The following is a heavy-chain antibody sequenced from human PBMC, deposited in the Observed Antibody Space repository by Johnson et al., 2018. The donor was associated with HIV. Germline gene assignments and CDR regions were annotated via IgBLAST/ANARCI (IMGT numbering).Heavy chain of an antibody. J-gene: IGHJ3*02. CDR1: GFTFSSYG. Sequence: QVQLVESGGGVVQPGRSLRLSCAASGFTFSSYGMHWVRQAPGKGLEWVAVIWSDGSNKYYADSVKGRFTISRDNSKNTLYLQMNSLRAEDTAVYYCAKGGVPYCGGDCYDAFDIWGQGTMVTVSS. V-gene: IGHV3-33*06. CDR2: IWSDGSNK. CDR3: AKGGVPYCGGDCYDAFDI. D-gene: IGHD2-21*01.